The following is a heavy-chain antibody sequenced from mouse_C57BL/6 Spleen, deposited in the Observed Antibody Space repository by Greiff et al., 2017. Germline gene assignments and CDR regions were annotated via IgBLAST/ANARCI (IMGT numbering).Heavy chain of an antibody. CDR1: GFTFSAYG. V-gene: IGHV5-17*01. D-gene: IGHD2-3*01. CDR3: ARQDGYYFYAIDD. CDR2: ISSGSSTI. Sequence: EVMLVESGGGLVKPGGSLKLSCAASGFTFSAYGVHWVRQAPEKGLEWVAYISSGSSTIYYADTVKGRFTISRDNAKNTLFLQMTSLRSEDTAMYYCARQDGYYFYAIDDWGQGTSVTVSS. J-gene: IGHJ4*01.